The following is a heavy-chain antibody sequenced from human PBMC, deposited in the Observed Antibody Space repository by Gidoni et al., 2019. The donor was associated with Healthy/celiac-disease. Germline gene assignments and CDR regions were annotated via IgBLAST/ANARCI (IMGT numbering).Heavy chain of an antibody. CDR3: AKDGAARDLDY. CDR1: GFTFSSYG. J-gene: IGHJ4*02. CDR2: ISYDGSNK. V-gene: IGHV3-30*18. D-gene: IGHD6-6*01. Sequence: QVQLVESGGGVVQPGRSLRLSCAASGFTFSSYGMHWVRQAPGKGLEWVAVISYDGSNKYYADSVKGRFTISRDNSKNTLYLQMNSLRAEDTAVYYCAKDGAARDLDYWGQGTLVTVSS.